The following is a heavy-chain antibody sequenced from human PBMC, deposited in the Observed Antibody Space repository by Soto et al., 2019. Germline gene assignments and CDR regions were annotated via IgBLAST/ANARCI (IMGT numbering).Heavy chain of an antibody. CDR1: GGSISSSSYY. D-gene: IGHD6-6*01. CDR2: IYYSGNT. CDR3: AKAVGAPFYYLNF. Sequence: PSETLSLTCTVSGGSISSSSYYWGWIRQPPGKGLEWIGSIYYSGNTYYNPSLKSRLTKSVDTSKNKLSLRLSSVTAADTAVFYCAKAVGAPFYYLNFGGRETRVTVSS. V-gene: IGHV4-39*07. J-gene: IGHJ4*02.